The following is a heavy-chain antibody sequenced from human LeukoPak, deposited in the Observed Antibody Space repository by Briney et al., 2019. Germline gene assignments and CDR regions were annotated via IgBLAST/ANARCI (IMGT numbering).Heavy chain of an antibody. Sequence: QPGGSLRLSCAASGFTFSSYAMSWVRQAPGKGLEWVSAISGSGGSTYYADSVKGRFTISRDNSKNTLYLQMNSLRAEDTAVYYCAKDLGPGQQWLVWFDYWGQGTLVTVSS. V-gene: IGHV3-23*01. J-gene: IGHJ4*02. CDR3: AKDLGPGQQWLVWFDY. CDR2: ISGSGGST. CDR1: GFTFSSYA. D-gene: IGHD6-19*01.